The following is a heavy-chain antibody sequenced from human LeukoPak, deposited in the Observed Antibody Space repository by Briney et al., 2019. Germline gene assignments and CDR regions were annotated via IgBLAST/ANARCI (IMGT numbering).Heavy chain of an antibody. D-gene: IGHD1-26*01. CDR2: IDTSDSYT. CDR1: GYSFTSYW. V-gene: IGHV5-10-1*01. CDR3: ARHKADGGSYFYESDY. J-gene: IGHJ4*02. Sequence: GESLKISCKGSGYSFTSYWISWVRQMPGKGLEWMGGIDTSDSYTNYSPSFQGHVTISADKSVSTAFLQWSSLKASDTAMYYCARHKADGGSYFYESDYWGQGTLVTVSS.